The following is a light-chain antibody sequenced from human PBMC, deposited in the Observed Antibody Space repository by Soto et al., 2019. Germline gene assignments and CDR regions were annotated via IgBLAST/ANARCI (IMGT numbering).Light chain of an antibody. CDR1: SSNIGGNS. CDR2: DDN. CDR3: GSWDSSLSAYV. Sequence: SVLTQPPSAAAAPGQKVTISCSASSSNIGGNSVSWYQQLPGTAPKHLIYDDNKRPSGIPDRFSGSKSGTSATLGITGFQTGDEADYYCGSWDSSLSAYVFGTGTKVTVL. V-gene: IGLV1-51*01. J-gene: IGLJ1*01.